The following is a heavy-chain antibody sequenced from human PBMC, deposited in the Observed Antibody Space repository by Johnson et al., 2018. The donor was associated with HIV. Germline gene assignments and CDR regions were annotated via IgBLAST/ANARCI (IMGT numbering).Heavy chain of an antibody. CDR3: ARASSYGVFDV. J-gene: IGHJ3*01. CDR1: GFTVSSKY. V-gene: IGHV3-66*01. Sequence: VQLVESGGDLVQPGGSLRLSCAASGFTVSSKYMAWVRQAPGQGLEWVSVIYSGESTYYADSVMDRFTISRDNSMNTLYLHMNNLRAEDTALYYCARASSYGVFDVWGQGTMVTVSS. CDR2: IYSGEST. D-gene: IGHD2-8*01.